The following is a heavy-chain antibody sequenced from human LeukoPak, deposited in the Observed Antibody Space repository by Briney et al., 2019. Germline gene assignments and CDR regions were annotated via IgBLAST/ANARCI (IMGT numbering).Heavy chain of an antibody. D-gene: IGHD5-18*01. CDR1: GGSISSSSYY. CDR3: ARLTSGYSYAPFDY. V-gene: IGHV4-39*01. CDR2: IYYSGST. J-gene: IGHJ4*02. Sequence: SETLSLTCTVSGGSISSSSYYWGWIRPPPWKGLEWIGSIYYSGSTYYNPSLKSRVTISVDTSKNQFSLKLSSVTAADTAVYYCARLTSGYSYAPFDYWGQGTLVTVSS.